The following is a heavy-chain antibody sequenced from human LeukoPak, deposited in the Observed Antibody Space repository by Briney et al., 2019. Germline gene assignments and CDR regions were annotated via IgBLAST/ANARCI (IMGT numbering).Heavy chain of an antibody. CDR2: ISGSAEST. CDR3: AKGPLRRGTNWFDP. CDR1: GFTFSSYT. V-gene: IGHV3-23*01. J-gene: IGHJ5*02. D-gene: IGHD1/OR15-1a*01. Sequence: GGSLRLSCAASGFTFSSYTMSWVRQAPGKGLEWVSAISGSAESTYYADSVRGRFTISRDNSKNTLFLEMSSLRAEDTAVYYCAKGPLRRGTNWFDPWGQGTLVTVSS.